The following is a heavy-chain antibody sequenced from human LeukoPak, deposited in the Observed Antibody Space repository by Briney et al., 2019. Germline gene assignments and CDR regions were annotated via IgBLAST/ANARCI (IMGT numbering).Heavy chain of an antibody. V-gene: IGHV4-59*11. CDR1: GGSISSHY. D-gene: IGHD3-3*01. CDR2: IYYSGST. Sequence: SKTLSLTCTVSGGSISSHYWSWIRQPPGKGLEWIGYIYYSGSTNYNPSLNSRVTISVDTSKNQFSLKLSSVTAADTAVYYCARAEGYDFASGPYSCWFDPWGQGTLVTVSS. CDR3: ARAEGYDFASGPYSCWFDP. J-gene: IGHJ5*02.